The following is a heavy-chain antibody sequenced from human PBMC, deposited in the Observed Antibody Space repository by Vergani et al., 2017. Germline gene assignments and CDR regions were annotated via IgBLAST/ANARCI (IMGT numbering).Heavy chain of an antibody. Sequence: QVQLQESGPGLVKLSEPLSLTCTVSGGSVSSGSYYWSWIRQPPGKGLEWLGYIYYSGSTNYNPSLKSRVTISVDTSKNQFSLKLSPVTAADTAVYYCARDNHAVPARYIDYFYYMDVWGKGTTVTVSS. CDR3: ARDNHAVPARYIDYFYYMDV. D-gene: IGHD2-2*01. CDR1: GGSVSSGSYY. CDR2: IYYSGST. V-gene: IGHV4-61*01. J-gene: IGHJ6*03.